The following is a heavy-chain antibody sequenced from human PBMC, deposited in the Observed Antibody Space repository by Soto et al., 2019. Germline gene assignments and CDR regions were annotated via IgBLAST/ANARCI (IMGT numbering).Heavy chain of an antibody. Sequence: EVQLVESGGGLVQPGGSLRLSCAASGFTFSIYSMNWVRQAPGKGLEWVSYISYSSSTIYYAGSVKGRFTISRDNAKNSLYLQMNSLRAEDTAVYYCARNQALPGIHFDNWGQGTLVTVSS. J-gene: IGHJ4*02. CDR2: ISYSSSTI. V-gene: IGHV3-48*01. CDR1: GFTFSIYS. D-gene: IGHD6-19*01. CDR3: ARNQALPGIHFDN.